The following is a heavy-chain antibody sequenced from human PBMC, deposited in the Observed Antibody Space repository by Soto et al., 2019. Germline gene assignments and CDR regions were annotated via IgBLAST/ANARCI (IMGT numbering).Heavy chain of an antibody. V-gene: IGHV3-48*01. CDR3: TIRATISTAFDI. Sequence: EVQLVESGGDLVQPGGSLRLSCAASGFTFSSYSMNWVRQAPGKGLEWVSYISSSSSPIYYTDSVKGRFTISRDNAKNSLYLQMNSLRAEDTAVYYCTIRATISTAFDIWGLGTVVTVSS. J-gene: IGHJ3*02. D-gene: IGHD5-12*01. CDR1: GFTFSSYS. CDR2: ISSSSSPI.